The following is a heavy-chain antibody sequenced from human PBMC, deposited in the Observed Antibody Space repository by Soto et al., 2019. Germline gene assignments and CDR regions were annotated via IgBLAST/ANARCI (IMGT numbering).Heavy chain of an antibody. D-gene: IGHD3-16*01. CDR1: GGSFSTYS. Sequence: QVQLVQSGAEVKRPGSSVKVSCKASGGSFSTYSISWVRHAPGQGPEWMGGIIPIFGKANYAQKFQGRVTITADESTTTAYMELSSLRSDDTAVYYCARGSRTYVYYYGMDVWGQGTTVTVSS. V-gene: IGHV1-69*01. J-gene: IGHJ6*02. CDR2: IIPIFGKA. CDR3: ARGSRTYVYYYGMDV.